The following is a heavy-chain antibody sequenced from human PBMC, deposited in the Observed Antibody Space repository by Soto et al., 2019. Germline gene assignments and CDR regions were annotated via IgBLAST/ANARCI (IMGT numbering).Heavy chain of an antibody. CDR1: GDSITTSGDY. V-gene: IGHV4-31*03. Sequence: PSETLSLTCTVSGDSITTSGDYWSWIRQKSGKGLEWIGYISHTGITEYNPSLNSRLTLSIDTSKNQFFLKLSSVTAADTAVYFCASGPDSYDISGYFEPWGQGTLVTVSS. J-gene: IGHJ5*02. CDR3: ASGPDSYDISGYFEP. CDR2: ISHTGIT. D-gene: IGHD3-22*01.